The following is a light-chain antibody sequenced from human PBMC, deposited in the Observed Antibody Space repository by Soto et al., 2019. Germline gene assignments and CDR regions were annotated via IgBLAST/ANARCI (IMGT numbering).Light chain of an antibody. V-gene: IGKV3-15*01. CDR1: QSVNGY. J-gene: IGKJ1*01. Sequence: EIVMTQSTGTLSVFPGESVTLSCRASQSVNGYLDWFQHKPGQAPRLVLKRIFIRSIGVPARFSGSGSETEFTLTINGLQSEDSGVYYCLQHHAWPWTFGQGTKVEIK. CDR2: RIF. CDR3: LQHHAWPWT.